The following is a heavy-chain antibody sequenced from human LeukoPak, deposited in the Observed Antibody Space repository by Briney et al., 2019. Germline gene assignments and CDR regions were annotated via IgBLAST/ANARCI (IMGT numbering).Heavy chain of an antibody. Sequence: GASVKVSCKASGGTFSSYAISWVRQAPGQGLEWMGGIIPIFGTANYAQKFQGRVTITADESTSTAYMELSSLRSEDTAVYYCAREGGDCSSTSCYFGYWGQGTLVTVSS. D-gene: IGHD2-2*01. V-gene: IGHV1-69*13. CDR3: AREGGDCSSTSCYFGY. CDR2: IIPIFGTA. J-gene: IGHJ4*02. CDR1: GGTFSSYA.